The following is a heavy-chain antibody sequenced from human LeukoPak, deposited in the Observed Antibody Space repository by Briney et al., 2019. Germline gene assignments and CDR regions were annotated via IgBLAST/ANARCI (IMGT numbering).Heavy chain of an antibody. D-gene: IGHD1-26*01. Sequence: SETLSLTCTVSGASISSYYWSWIRQPAGKGLEWIGRIYTSASTNYNPSLKGRVTMSVDTSKNQFSLRLSSVTAADTAFYYCARCRGGSWDYFDYWGQGTLVTVSS. CDR3: ARCRGGSWDYFDY. CDR1: GASISSYY. J-gene: IGHJ4*02. CDR2: IYTSAST. V-gene: IGHV4-4*07.